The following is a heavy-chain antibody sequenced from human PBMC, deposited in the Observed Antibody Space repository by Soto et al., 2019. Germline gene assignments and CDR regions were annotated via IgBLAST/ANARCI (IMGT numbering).Heavy chain of an antibody. Sequence: LSLTCTVSGGSISSYYWNWIRQPPGKGLEWIGYIYYSGSTNYNPSLKSRVTISVDTSKNQFSLKLSSVTAADTAVYYCARTEGVGANNWFDPWGQGTLVTVSS. CDR3: ARTEGVGANNWFDP. CDR2: IYYSGST. V-gene: IGHV4-59*01. J-gene: IGHJ5*02. D-gene: IGHD1-26*01. CDR1: GGSISSYY.